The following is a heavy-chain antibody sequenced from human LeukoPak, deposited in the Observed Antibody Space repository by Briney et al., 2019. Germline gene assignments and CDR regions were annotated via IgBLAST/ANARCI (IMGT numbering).Heavy chain of an antibody. Sequence: PSETLSLTCTVSGYSISSGYYWGWIRQPPGKGLEGIGYIYYSGSTNYNPSLKSRVTISVDTSKNQFSLKLSSVTAADTAVYYCASTVWFGELLRTDIYFDYWGQGTLVTVSS. CDR3: ASTVWFGELLRTDIYFDY. V-gene: IGHV4-61*01. CDR2: IYYSGST. J-gene: IGHJ4*02. D-gene: IGHD3-10*01. CDR1: GYSISSGYY.